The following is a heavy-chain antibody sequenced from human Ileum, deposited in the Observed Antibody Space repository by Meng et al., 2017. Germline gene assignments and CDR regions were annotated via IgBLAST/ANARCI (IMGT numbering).Heavy chain of an antibody. D-gene: IGHD1-26*01. V-gene: IGHV3-74*01. CDR1: GFSFSSYW. J-gene: IGHJ4*02. CDR3: ARVGVGATKDFDY. Sequence: GESLKISCAASGFSFSSYWMHWVRQAPGKGLVWVSRIKSDGTSTTYADSVEGRFTISRDNAKNTLFLQMNSLKTEDTAVYYCARVGVGATKDFDYWGRGTLVTVSS. CDR2: IKSDGTST.